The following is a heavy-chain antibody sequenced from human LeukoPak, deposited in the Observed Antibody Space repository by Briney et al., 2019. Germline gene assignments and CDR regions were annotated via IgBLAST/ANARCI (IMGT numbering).Heavy chain of an antibody. Sequence: ASVMGSCNPSGYTFTGDKRHCVRQAPGQGIERMGWINPNSGGTNYAQKFQGRVTMTRDTSISTAYMELSRLRSDDTAVYYCARGSGDGYNYHSEVPDDAFDIWGQGTMVTVSS. D-gene: IGHD5-24*01. CDR3: ARGSGDGYNYHSEVPDDAFDI. J-gene: IGHJ3*02. CDR1: GYTFTGDK. V-gene: IGHV1-2*02. CDR2: INPNSGGT.